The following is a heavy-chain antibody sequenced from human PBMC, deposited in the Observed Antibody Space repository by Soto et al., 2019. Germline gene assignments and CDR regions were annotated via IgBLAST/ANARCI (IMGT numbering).Heavy chain of an antibody. Sequence: GASVKVSCKASGYTFTSYAMHCVRQAPGQRLEWMGWINAGNGNTKYSQKFQGRVTITRDTSASTAYMELSSLRSEDTAVYYCARDPYQLWFGELLREAYGMDVWGQGTTVTVSS. CDR1: GYTFTSYA. CDR2: INAGNGNT. D-gene: IGHD3-10*01. V-gene: IGHV1-3*01. CDR3: ARDPYQLWFGELLREAYGMDV. J-gene: IGHJ6*02.